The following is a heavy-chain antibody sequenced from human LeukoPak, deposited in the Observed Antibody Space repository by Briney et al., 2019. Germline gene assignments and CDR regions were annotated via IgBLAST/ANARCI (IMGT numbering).Heavy chain of an antibody. D-gene: IGHD3-22*01. J-gene: IGHJ4*02. CDR3: AKDLDSSGYYYV. CDR2: ISGSGGSI. V-gene: IGHV3-23*01. CDR1: GFTFSTYA. Sequence: GGSLRLSCAASGFTFSTYALSWVRQAPGKGLEWVSVISGSGGSIYYADSVKGRFTISRDNSKNTLYLQMNSLRAEDTAVYYCAKDLDSSGYYYVWGQGTLVTVSS.